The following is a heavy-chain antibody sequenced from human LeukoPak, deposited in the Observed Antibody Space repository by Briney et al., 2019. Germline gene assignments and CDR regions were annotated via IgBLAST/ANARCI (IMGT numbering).Heavy chain of an antibody. V-gene: IGHV3-11*01. CDR3: AADRVRDVVVPMYWFDP. J-gene: IGHJ5*02. Sequence: PGGSLKLSCAASGFTFSDYYMSWIRQAPGKGLEWVSYISSSGSTIYYADSVKGRFTISRDNAKNSLYLQMNSLRAEDTAVYYCAADRVRDVVVPMYWFDPWGQGTLVTVSS. CDR2: ISSSGSTI. D-gene: IGHD2-2*01. CDR1: GFTFSDYY.